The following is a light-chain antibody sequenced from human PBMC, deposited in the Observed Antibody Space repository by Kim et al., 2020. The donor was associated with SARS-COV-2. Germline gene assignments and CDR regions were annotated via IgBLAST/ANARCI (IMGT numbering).Light chain of an antibody. Sequence: ASVGDRVTITCRASQSISSYLNWYQQKPGKAPRLLIYAASSLQSGVPSRFSGSGSGTDFTLTISSLQPEDFATYYCQQSYSTPQTFGQGTKVDIK. V-gene: IGKV1-39*01. J-gene: IGKJ1*01. CDR1: QSISSY. CDR2: AAS. CDR3: QQSYSTPQT.